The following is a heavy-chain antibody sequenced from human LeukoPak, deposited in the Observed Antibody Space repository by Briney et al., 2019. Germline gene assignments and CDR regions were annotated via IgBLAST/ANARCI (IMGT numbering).Heavy chain of an antibody. D-gene: IGHD6-13*01. CDR3: ASPPRSSSWYGDWFDP. Sequence: GGSLRLSCAASGFTFSSYAMHWVRQAPGKGLEWVAVISYDGSNKYYADSVKGRFTISRDNSKNTLYLQMNSLRAEDTAVYYCASPPRSSSWYGDWFDPWGQGTLVTVSS. J-gene: IGHJ5*02. V-gene: IGHV3-30-3*01. CDR1: GFTFSSYA. CDR2: ISYDGSNK.